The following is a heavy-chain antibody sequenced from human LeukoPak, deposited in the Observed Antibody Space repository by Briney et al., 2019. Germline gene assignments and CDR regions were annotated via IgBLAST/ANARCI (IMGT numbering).Heavy chain of an antibody. CDR3: ASAQPHYYDSSGRPNQGRRYFDL. D-gene: IGHD3-22*01. CDR2: INPNSGGT. J-gene: IGHJ2*01. V-gene: IGHV1-2*02. CDR1: GYTFTSYG. Sequence: ASVKVSCKASGYTFTSYGISWVRQAPGQGLEWMGWINPNSGGTNYAQKFQGRVTMTRDTSISTAYMELSRLRSDDTAVYYCASAQPHYYDSSGRPNQGRRYFDLWGRGTLVTVSS.